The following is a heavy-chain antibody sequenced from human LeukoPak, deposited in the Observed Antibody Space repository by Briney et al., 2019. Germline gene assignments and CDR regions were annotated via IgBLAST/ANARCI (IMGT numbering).Heavy chain of an antibody. CDR3: AKDISSGWYLGAFDI. Sequence: PGGSLRLSCAASGFTFSSYAMSWVRQAPGKGLEWVSGISSTGGSTYYADSVKGRFTISRDNSKNTLYLQMNSLRAEDTAVYYCAKDISSGWYLGAFDIWGQGTMVTVSS. J-gene: IGHJ3*02. D-gene: IGHD6-19*01. CDR1: GFTFSSYA. CDR2: ISSTGGST. V-gene: IGHV3-23*01.